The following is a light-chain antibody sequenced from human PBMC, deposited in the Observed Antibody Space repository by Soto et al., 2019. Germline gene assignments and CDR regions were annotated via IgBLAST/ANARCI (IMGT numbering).Light chain of an antibody. CDR3: QQYYSYPRT. CDR1: QSITNR. J-gene: IGKJ1*01. Sequence: DIQMTQSPSTLSASVGDRVAITCRASQSITNRLAWYQLKPWKAPKVLIYDALNLESGVPSRFSGSGYGTEFTLTISCLQSEDFATYYCQQYYSYPRTFGQGTKVDIK. V-gene: IGKV1-5*01. CDR2: DAL.